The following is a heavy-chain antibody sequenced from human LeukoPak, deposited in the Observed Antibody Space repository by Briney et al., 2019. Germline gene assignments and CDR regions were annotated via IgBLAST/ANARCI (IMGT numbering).Heavy chain of an antibody. Sequence: GGSLRLSCAASGFIFRNYAMSWVRQAPGKGLEWVSAITGSGDTTYYADSVKGRFTISRDNSKNTLYVGMNTLRAEDTAVYYCAKWGDYDILTGYYVSDFWGQGTLVTVSS. CDR1: GFIFRNYA. CDR3: AKWGDYDILTGYYVSDF. J-gene: IGHJ4*02. CDR2: ITGSGDTT. V-gene: IGHV3-23*01. D-gene: IGHD3-9*01.